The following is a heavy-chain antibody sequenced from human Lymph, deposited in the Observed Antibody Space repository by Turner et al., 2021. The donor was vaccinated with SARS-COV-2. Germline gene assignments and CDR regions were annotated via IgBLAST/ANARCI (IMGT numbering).Heavy chain of an antibody. Sequence: QVQLVASGGGVVQPGRSLRLSCAAPGFTFSTYAIYWVRQAPGKGLEWVAVISYDGSNKYYADSVKGRFTISRDNSKNTLYLQMNSLRAEDTAVYYCARYASGGYFYYGMDVWGQGTTVTVSS. V-gene: IGHV3-30*04. J-gene: IGHJ6*02. CDR2: ISYDGSNK. CDR3: ARYASGGYFYYGMDV. CDR1: GFTFSTYA. D-gene: IGHD3-10*01.